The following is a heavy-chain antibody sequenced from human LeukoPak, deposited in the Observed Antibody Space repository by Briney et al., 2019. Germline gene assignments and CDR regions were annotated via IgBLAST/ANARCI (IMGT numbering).Heavy chain of an antibody. Sequence: SGGSLRLPCAASGSTFDDYAMHWVRQAPGKGLEWVSGISWNSGSIGYADPVKGRFTISRDNAKNSLYLQMNSLRAEDTALYYCAKDKVAGYYYYYYMDVWGKGTTVTVSS. V-gene: IGHV3-9*01. CDR2: ISWNSGSI. CDR3: AKDKVAGYYYYYYMDV. D-gene: IGHD6-19*01. CDR1: GSTFDDYA. J-gene: IGHJ6*03.